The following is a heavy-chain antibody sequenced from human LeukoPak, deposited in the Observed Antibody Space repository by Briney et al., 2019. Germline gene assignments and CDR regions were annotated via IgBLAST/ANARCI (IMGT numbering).Heavy chain of an antibody. J-gene: IGHJ4*02. V-gene: IGHV3-15*01. CDR3: TAHRSSGSYYRDY. CDR2: IKSKTDGGTT. CDR1: GFTFSNAW. Sequence: PGGSLRLSCAASGFTFSNAWMSWVRQAPGKGLEWVGRIKSKTDGGTTDYAAPVKGRFTISRDDSKNTLYLQMNSLKTEDTAVYYCTAHRSSGSYYRDYWGQGTLVTVSS. D-gene: IGHD1-26*01.